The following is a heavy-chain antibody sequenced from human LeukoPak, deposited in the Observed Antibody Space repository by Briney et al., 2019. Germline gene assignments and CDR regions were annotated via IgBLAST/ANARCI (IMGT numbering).Heavy chain of an antibody. D-gene: IGHD2-2*01. CDR1: GASISSGDYY. V-gene: IGHV4-30-4*01. CDR2: IYNSGST. Sequence: ASQTLSLTCTVSGASISSGDYYWSWLRQPPGKGLEWIGYIYNSGSTFYNPSLKSRLTISVDTSKKQFPLKLSSVAAADTAVYYCARAKGPGAHYNWFDPWGQGTLVTVSS. CDR3: ARAKGPGAHYNWFDP. J-gene: IGHJ5*02.